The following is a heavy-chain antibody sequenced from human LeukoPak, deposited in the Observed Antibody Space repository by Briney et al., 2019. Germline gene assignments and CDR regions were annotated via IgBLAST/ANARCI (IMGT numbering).Heavy chain of an antibody. V-gene: IGHV4-34*01. CDR1: GGSFSGYY. Sequence: SETLSLTCAVYGGSFSGYYWSWIRQPPGKGLEWIGEINHSGSTNYNPSLKSRVTISVDTSKNQFSLKLSSVTAADTAVYYCARGSIYYYGSGSYYRQLDYWGQGTLVTVSS. J-gene: IGHJ4*02. D-gene: IGHD3-10*01. CDR2: INHSGST. CDR3: ARGSIYYYGSGSYYRQLDY.